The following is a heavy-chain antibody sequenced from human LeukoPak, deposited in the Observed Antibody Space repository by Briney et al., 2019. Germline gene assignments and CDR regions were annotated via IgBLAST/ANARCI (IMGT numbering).Heavy chain of an antibody. CDR2: INSDGSST. Sequence: GGSLRFSCAASGFTFSSYWMHWVRQAPGKGLVWVSRINSDGSSTSYADSVKGRFTISRDNAKNTLYLQMNSLRAEDTAVYYCARVDHSSGWLFEGAWYFDYWGQGTLVTVSS. D-gene: IGHD6-19*01. CDR3: ARVDHSSGWLFEGAWYFDY. V-gene: IGHV3-74*01. J-gene: IGHJ4*02. CDR1: GFTFSSYW.